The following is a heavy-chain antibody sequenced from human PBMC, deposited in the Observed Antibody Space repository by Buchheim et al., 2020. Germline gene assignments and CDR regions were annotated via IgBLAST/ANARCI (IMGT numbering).Heavy chain of an antibody. CDR1: GGSFSGYY. D-gene: IGHD2-21*02. J-gene: IGHJ4*02. V-gene: IGHV4-34*01. CDR3: ARGRIGHIVVVTAIYFDY. CDR2: INHSGST. Sequence: QVQLQQWGAGLLKPSETLSLTCAVYGGSFSGYYWSWIRQPPGKGLEWIGEINHSGSTNYNPSLKSRVTISVDTSKNQFSLKLSSVTAADTAVYYCARGRIGHIVVVTAIYFDYWGQETL.